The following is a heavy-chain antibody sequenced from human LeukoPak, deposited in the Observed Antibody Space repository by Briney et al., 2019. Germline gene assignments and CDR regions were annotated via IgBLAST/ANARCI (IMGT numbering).Heavy chain of an antibody. Sequence: GGSLRLSCAVSGFTFSSYGMHWVRQAPGKGLEWVAVISYDGSNKYYADSVKGRFTISRDNSKNTLYLQMNSLRAEDTAVYYCAKGGDYWGQGTLVTVSS. V-gene: IGHV3-30*18. D-gene: IGHD3-16*01. J-gene: IGHJ4*02. CDR1: GFTFSSYG. CDR3: AKGGDY. CDR2: ISYDGSNK.